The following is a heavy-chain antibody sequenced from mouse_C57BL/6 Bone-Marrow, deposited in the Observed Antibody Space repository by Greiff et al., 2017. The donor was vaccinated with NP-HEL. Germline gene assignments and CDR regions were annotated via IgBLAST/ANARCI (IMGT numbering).Heavy chain of an antibody. V-gene: IGHV14-4*01. Sequence: EVKLVESGAELVRPGASVKLSCTASGFNIKDDYMHWVKQRPEQGLEWIGWIDPENGDTEYASKFQGKATITADTSSNTAYLQLSSLTSEDTAVYYCTTGAAQATDFDYWGQGTTLTVSS. CDR3: TTGAAQATDFDY. J-gene: IGHJ2*01. CDR1: GFNIKDDY. D-gene: IGHD3-2*02. CDR2: IDPENGDT.